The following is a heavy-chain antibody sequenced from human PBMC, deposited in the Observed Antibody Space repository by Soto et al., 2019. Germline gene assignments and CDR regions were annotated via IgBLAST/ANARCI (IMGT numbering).Heavy chain of an antibody. V-gene: IGHV4-59*01. CDR1: GGSLTKYY. J-gene: IGHJ4*02. CDR3: ARGRTVRNYADDSSDYFYFFDY. CDR2: VYYTGST. Sequence: SETLSLTCTVSGGSLTKYYWSWIRQPAGKGLEWIGYVYYTGSTNYNPSLKSRVTISVDRSKNQFSLKLTSANAADTAVYYCARGRTVRNYADDSSDYFYFFDYWGQGTQVTVSS. D-gene: IGHD3-22*01.